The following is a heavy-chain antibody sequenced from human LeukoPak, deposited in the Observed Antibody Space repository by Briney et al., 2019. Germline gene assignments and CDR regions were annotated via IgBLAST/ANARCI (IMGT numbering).Heavy chain of an antibody. Sequence: GGSLRLSCAASGFTFRSYGMHWVRQAPGKGLEWVAVISYDGSNKYYADSVKGRFTVSRDNSRNTLFLQMNSLRPEDTAVYYCGRVYGSEIDYWGQGTLVTVSS. D-gene: IGHD3-10*01. CDR3: GRVYGSEIDY. J-gene: IGHJ4*02. CDR2: ISYDGSNK. V-gene: IGHV3-30*03. CDR1: GFTFRSYG.